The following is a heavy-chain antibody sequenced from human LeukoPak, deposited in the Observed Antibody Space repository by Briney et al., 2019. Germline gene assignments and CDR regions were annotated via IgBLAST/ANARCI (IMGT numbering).Heavy chain of an antibody. J-gene: IGHJ4*02. CDR1: GGSFSGYY. D-gene: IGHD3-16*01. CDR3: ARGSGGFDY. CDR2: INHSGST. Sequence: SETLSLTCAVYGGSFSGYYWSWIRRPPGKGLVWIGEINHSGSTNYNPSLKSRVTISVDTSKNQFSLKLSSVTAADTAVYYCARGSGGFDYWGQGTLVTVSS. V-gene: IGHV4-34*01.